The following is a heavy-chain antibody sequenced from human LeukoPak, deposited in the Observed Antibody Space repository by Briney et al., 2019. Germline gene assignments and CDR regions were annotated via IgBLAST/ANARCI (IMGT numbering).Heavy chain of an antibody. CDR2: IRYDGNTK. CDR1: GFSFSDYG. CDR3: AKDAPPSGGAFDP. V-gene: IGHV3-30*02. J-gene: IGHJ5*02. D-gene: IGHD3-10*01. Sequence: YPGGSLRLSCTASGFSFSDYGMHWVRQAPGKGLEWVAFIRYDGNTKYYTDSVKGRFTISRDNSKNTLYVQMDSLTAEDAALYHCAKDAPPSGGAFDPWGQGTLVTVSS.